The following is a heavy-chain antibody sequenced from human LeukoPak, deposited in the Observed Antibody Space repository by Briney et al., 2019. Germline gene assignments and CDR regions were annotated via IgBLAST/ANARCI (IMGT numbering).Heavy chain of an antibody. Sequence: GGSLRLSCVVSGITLSNYGMRWVRQTPGKGLEWVAGISGSGGRTNYADSVRGRYTISRDNSKNTLYLQMNSLRAEDTAVYFCAKRGVVIRVILVGFHKEAYYFDSWGQGARVTVSS. CDR3: AKRGVVIRVILVGFHKEAYYFDS. CDR2: ISGSGGRT. D-gene: IGHD3-22*01. V-gene: IGHV3-23*01. CDR1: GITLSNYG. J-gene: IGHJ4*02.